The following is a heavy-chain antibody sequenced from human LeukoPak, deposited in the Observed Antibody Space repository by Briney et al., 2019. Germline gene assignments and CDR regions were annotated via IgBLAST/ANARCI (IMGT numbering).Heavy chain of an antibody. Sequence: PGGSLRLSCAASGFTFSSYAIHWVRQAPGKGLEWVSIIYSGGSTNYADSVKGRFTISRDDSKNTLYLQMNSLRPEDTAVYFCARDEIYWGQGALVTVSS. CDR3: ARDEIY. CDR2: IYSGGST. J-gene: IGHJ4*02. V-gene: IGHV3-66*01. CDR1: GFTFSSYA.